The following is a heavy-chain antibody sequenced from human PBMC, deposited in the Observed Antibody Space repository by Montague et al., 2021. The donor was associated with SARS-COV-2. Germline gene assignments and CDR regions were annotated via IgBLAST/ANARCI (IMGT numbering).Heavy chain of an antibody. CDR2: IYSDGSHT. Sequence: SLRLSCATSGFTFRNFAMNWVRQALGKGLEWVSLIYSDGSHTFYADSVKGRFTILRDDFKNTVSLQMDSLRVEDTAAYYCAKGSPAGGRHPFDMWGQGTMVTVSS. J-gene: IGHJ3*02. V-gene: IGHV3-23*03. D-gene: IGHD1-26*01. CDR3: AKGSPAGGRHPFDM. CDR1: GFTFRNFA.